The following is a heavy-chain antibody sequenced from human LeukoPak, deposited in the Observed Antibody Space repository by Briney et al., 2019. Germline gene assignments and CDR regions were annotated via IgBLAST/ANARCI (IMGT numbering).Heavy chain of an antibody. CDR3: ARTPGYSRSYRY. CDR1: GGSFSGYY. Sequence: SETLSLTCAVDGGSFSGYYWSWIRQPPGKGLEWIGEINHSGSTNYNPSLKSRVTISVDTSKNQFSLKLTSVTAADTAVYYCARTPGYSRSYRYWGQGILVTVSS. J-gene: IGHJ4*02. CDR2: INHSGST. D-gene: IGHD6-6*01. V-gene: IGHV4-34*01.